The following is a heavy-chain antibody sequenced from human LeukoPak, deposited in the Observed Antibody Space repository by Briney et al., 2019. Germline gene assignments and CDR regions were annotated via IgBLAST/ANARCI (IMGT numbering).Heavy chain of an antibody. D-gene: IGHD3-9*01. CDR2: INPSGGST. Sequence: GASVKVSCKASEYTFTSYYMHWVRQAPGQGLEWMAIINPSGGSTSYAQKFQGRVTMTRDTSTSTVYMELSSLRSEDTAVYYCARAEGYFDWLLPFDPWGQGTLVTVSS. CDR1: EYTFTSYY. CDR3: ARAEGYFDWLLPFDP. J-gene: IGHJ5*02. V-gene: IGHV1-46*01.